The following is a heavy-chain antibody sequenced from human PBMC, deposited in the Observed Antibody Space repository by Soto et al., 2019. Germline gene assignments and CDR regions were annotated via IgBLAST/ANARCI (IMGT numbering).Heavy chain of an antibody. D-gene: IGHD1-7*01. V-gene: IGHV4-39*07. Sequence: TLSLTCTVSGGSISSSSYYWGWIRQPPGKGLEWIGSIYYSGSTNYNPSLKSRVTISVDTSKNQFSLKLSSVTAADTAVYYCAGRYGTTFDYWGQGTLVTVSS. CDR3: AGRYGTTFDY. CDR2: IYYSGST. J-gene: IGHJ4*02. CDR1: GGSISSSSYY.